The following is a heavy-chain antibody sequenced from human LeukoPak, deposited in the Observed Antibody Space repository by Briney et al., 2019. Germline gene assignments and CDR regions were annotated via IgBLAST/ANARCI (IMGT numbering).Heavy chain of an antibody. CDR3: ARGLAGTTYYYGMDV. Sequence: PSETLSLTCAVYGGSFSGYYWSWICQPPGKGLEWIGEINHSGSTNYNPSLKSRVTISVDTSKNQFSLKLSSVTAADAAVYYCARGLAGTTYYYGMDVWGQGTAVTVSS. V-gene: IGHV4-34*01. CDR1: GGSFSGYY. J-gene: IGHJ6*02. CDR2: INHSGST. D-gene: IGHD1-7*01.